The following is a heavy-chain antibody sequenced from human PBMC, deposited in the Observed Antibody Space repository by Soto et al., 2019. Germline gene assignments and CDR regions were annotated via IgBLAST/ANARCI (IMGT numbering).Heavy chain of an antibody. D-gene: IGHD2-21*02. CDR3: PKDRAAGCGGDCHLAY. V-gene: IGHV3-30*18. CDR2: ISPDGTED. Sequence: QVQLVESGGGVVQPGRSLRLSCAASGFTFSSHGMHWVRQAPGKGLEWLSVISPDGTEDYYADSVMGRFTISRDNSKNTIYMQMSSLRPADTAVYYCPKDRAAGCGGDCHLAYWGRGSLVSFSS. J-gene: IGHJ4*02. CDR1: GFTFSSHG.